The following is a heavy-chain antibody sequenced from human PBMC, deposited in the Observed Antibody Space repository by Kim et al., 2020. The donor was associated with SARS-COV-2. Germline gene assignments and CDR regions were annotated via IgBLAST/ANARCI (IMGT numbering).Heavy chain of an antibody. CDR1: GVTISSSGYY. V-gene: IGHV4-39*01. CDR2: LYYSGTT. CDR3: ATFYGLGENSDY. D-gene: IGHD3-16*01. Sequence: SETLSLTCTVSGVTISSSGYYWDWIRQPPEQGLEWIVSLYYSGTTYYNSSLKSRVTISVDTYKNQFSLKLSPVTAAAAAVYYSATFYGLGENSDYWGQGTLVTASS. J-gene: IGHJ4*02.